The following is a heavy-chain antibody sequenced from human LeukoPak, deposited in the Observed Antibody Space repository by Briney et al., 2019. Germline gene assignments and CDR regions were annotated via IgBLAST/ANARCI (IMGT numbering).Heavy chain of an antibody. CDR3: VRGVDSNWFDP. J-gene: IGHJ5*02. CDR1: GFSLLSSE. Sequence: GGSLRLSCTASGFSLLSSEMNWVRQAPAKGLEWISYISRSGGTYYYADSVKGRITISRDNSKSALYLQMHNLRAEDTAVYYCVRGVDSNWFDPWGQGTLVTVSS. D-gene: IGHD3-3*01. V-gene: IGHV3-48*03. CDR2: ISRSGGTY.